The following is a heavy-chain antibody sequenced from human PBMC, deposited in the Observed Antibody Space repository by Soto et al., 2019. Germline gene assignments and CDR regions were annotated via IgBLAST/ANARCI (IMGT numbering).Heavy chain of an antibody. Sequence: ASVKVSCKASGYTFTSYAMHWVRQAPGQRLEWMGWINAGNGNTKYSQKFQGRVTITRDTYASTAYMELSSLRSGDTAVYYCARDRYCTNGVCYSWGFYYYGMDVWGQGTTVTVSS. D-gene: IGHD2-8*01. CDR3: ARDRYCTNGVCYSWGFYYYGMDV. CDR1: GYTFTSYA. V-gene: IGHV1-3*01. J-gene: IGHJ6*02. CDR2: INAGNGNT.